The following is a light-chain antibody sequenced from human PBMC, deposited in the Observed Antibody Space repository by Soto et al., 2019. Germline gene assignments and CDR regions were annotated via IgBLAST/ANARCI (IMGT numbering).Light chain of an antibody. J-gene: IGKJ1*01. Sequence: DIVMTQSPATLSVAPGERVTFSCRASQSISSNLAWYQQKPGQAPRLLIYAVSTRASGIPARFRGSGSGTDFTLTISSLQPDDFATYYCQQYNSYPWTFGQGTKVDIK. V-gene: IGKV3-15*01. CDR3: QQYNSYPWT. CDR2: AVS. CDR1: QSISSN.